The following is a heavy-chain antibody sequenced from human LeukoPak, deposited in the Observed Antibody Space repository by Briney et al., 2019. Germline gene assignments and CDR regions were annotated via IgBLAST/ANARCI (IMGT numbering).Heavy chain of an antibody. D-gene: IGHD5-12*01. J-gene: IGHJ5*02. Sequence: ASVKVSCKASGYTFTSYYMHWVRQAPGQGLEWMGIINPSGGSTSYAQKFQGRVTMTRDTSTSTVYMELSSLRSEDTAVYYCARISSEASILTRQGLSSGWFDPWGQGTLVTVSS. CDR3: ARISSEASILTRQGLSSGWFDP. CDR2: INPSGGST. CDR1: GYTFTSYY. V-gene: IGHV1-46*01.